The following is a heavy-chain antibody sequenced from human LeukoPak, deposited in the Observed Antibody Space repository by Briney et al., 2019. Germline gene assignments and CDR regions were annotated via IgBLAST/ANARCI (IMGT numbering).Heavy chain of an antibody. V-gene: IGHV3-11*01. CDR3: ARSRAAAGTRWDP. CDR1: GFTFSDYY. CDR2: ISSSGSTI. J-gene: IGHJ5*02. D-gene: IGHD6-13*01. Sequence: PGGSLRLSRAASGFTFSDYYMSWIRQAPGKGLEWVSYISSSGSTIYYADSVKGRFTISRDNAKNSLYLQMNSLRAEDTAVYYCARSRAAAGTRWDPWGQGTLVTVSS.